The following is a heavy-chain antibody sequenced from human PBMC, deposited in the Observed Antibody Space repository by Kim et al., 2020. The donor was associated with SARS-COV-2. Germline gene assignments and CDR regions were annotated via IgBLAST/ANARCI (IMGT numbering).Heavy chain of an antibody. D-gene: IGHD3-10*01. J-gene: IGHJ4*02. Sequence: SETLSLTCTVSGGSISSGGYYWSWIRQHPGKGLEWIGYIYYSGSTYYNPSLKSRVTISVDTSKNQFSLKLSSVTAADTAVYYCAREDSNYYGSGIVDYWGQGTLVTVSS. CDR1: GGSISSGGYY. CDR2: IYYSGST. V-gene: IGHV4-31*03. CDR3: AREDSNYYGSGIVDY.